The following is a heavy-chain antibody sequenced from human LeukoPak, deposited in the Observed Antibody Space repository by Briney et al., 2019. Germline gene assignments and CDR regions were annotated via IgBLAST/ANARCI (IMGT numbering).Heavy chain of an antibody. CDR3: ARCSNYGDYGFDY. CDR1: GYTFNNYW. J-gene: IGHJ4*02. Sequence: GESLKVSCKGSGYTFNNYWIGWVRQMPGKGLEWMGFLYPDASATTYNPSFQGRVTISVDRSVTSAYLEWSSLTASDTAMYYCARCSNYGDYGFDYWGQGTLVTVSS. V-gene: IGHV5-51*01. CDR2: LYPDASAT. D-gene: IGHD4-17*01.